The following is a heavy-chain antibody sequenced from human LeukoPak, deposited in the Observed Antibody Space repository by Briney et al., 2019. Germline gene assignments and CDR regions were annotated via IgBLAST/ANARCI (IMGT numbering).Heavy chain of an antibody. V-gene: IGHV1-2*02. CDR3: ARQLPSFIVVVPAADFDY. CDR1: GYTFTGYY. CDR2: INPDSGGT. Sequence: ASVKVSCKASGYTFTGYYMHWVRQAPGQGLEWMGWINPDSGGTNYAQKFQGRVTMTRDTSISTAYMELSRLRSDDTAVYYCARQLPSFIVVVPAADFDYWGQGTLVTVSS. D-gene: IGHD2-2*01. J-gene: IGHJ4*02.